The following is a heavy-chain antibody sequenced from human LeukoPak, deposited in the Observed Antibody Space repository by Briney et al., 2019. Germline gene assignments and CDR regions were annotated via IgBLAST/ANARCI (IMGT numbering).Heavy chain of an antibody. J-gene: IGHJ4*02. D-gene: IGHD2-21*01. V-gene: IGHV3-74*03. CDR1: GLTFSSSN. Sequence: GGSLRLSCEASGLTFSSSNMHWVRQAPGGGLMWVSRINDEGTDTKYAESVKGRFTTSRDNAKNTLYLQMNSLRADDTAMYYCARDLDWLIYDYWGQESLVAVSS. CDR2: INDEGTDT. CDR3: ARDLDWLIYDY.